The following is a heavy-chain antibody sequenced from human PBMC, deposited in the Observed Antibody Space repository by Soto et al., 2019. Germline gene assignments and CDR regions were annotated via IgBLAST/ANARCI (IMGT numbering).Heavy chain of an antibody. D-gene: IGHD3-22*01. CDR2: INGDGSTT. Sequence: EVQLVESGGALVQPGGSLRLSCAASGFTFSSYWMHWVRQAPGKGLVWVSRINGDGSTTTYADSVKGRFIISRDNAKNMLYLQMNSLIAEDTAVYYCARPRYDGSGTPFDHWGQGTLVTVSS. J-gene: IGHJ4*02. CDR3: ARPRYDGSGTPFDH. CDR1: GFTFSSYW. V-gene: IGHV3-74*01.